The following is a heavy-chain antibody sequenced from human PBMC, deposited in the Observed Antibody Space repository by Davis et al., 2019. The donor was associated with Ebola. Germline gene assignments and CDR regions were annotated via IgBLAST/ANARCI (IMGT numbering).Heavy chain of an antibody. D-gene: IGHD3/OR15-3a*01. J-gene: IGHJ4*02. Sequence: SVTVSCKASGDTFSKYAVNWVRQAPGQGLEWMGGIIPVFGTSDYARRFQGRVTMTRDTSTSTVYMVLRSLRSEDTAVYYCARDLRVGPRLMDYWGQGALVTVSS. V-gene: IGHV1-69*05. CDR1: GDTFSKYA. CDR3: ARDLRVGPRLMDY. CDR2: IIPVFGTS.